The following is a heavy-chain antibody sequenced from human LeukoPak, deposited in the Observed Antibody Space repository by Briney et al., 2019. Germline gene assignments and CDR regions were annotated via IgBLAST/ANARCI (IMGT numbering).Heavy chain of an antibody. Sequence: SETLSLTCTVSGGSISSYYWNWIRQPPGKGLEWIGEINHSGSTNYNPSLKSRVTISVDTSKNQFSLKLSSVTAAGTAVYYCARVVSRINGLREGYFDYWGQGTLVTVSS. CDR3: ARVVSRINGLREGYFDY. CDR1: GGSISSYY. V-gene: IGHV4-34*01. D-gene: IGHD6-13*01. CDR2: INHSGST. J-gene: IGHJ4*02.